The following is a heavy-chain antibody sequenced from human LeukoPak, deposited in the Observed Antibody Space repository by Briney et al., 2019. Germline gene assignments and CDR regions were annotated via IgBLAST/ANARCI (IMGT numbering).Heavy chain of an antibody. CDR2: ISGSGGST. V-gene: IGHV3-23*01. J-gene: IGHJ4*02. Sequence: GGSLRLSCAASGFTFSSYGMSWVRQAPGKGLEWVSAISGSGGSTYYADSVKGRFTISRDNSKNTLYLQMNSLRAEDTAVYYCAKAKGYYDSSGYYYLPYYFDYWGQGTLVTVSS. CDR3: AKAKGYYDSSGYYYLPYYFDY. CDR1: GFTFSSYG. D-gene: IGHD3-22*01.